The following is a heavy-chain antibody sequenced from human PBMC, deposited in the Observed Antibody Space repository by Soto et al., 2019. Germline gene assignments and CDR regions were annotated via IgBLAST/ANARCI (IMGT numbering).Heavy chain of an antibody. V-gene: IGHV4-59*01. D-gene: IGHD3-10*01. CDR2: IYYSGST. Sequence: QVQLQESGPGLVKPSETLSLTCTVSGGSISSYYWSWIRQPPGKGLEWIGYIYYSGSTNYNPSLTSRVTISVDTSKNQFSLKLSSVTAADTAVYYCARDRQYYGSGSLNPFDAFDIWGQGTMVTVSS. CDR3: ARDRQYYGSGSLNPFDAFDI. CDR1: GGSISSYY. J-gene: IGHJ3*02.